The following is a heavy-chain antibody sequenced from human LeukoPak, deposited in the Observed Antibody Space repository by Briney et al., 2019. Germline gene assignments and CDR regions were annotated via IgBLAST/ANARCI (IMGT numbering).Heavy chain of an antibody. CDR3: ARATWELLHFDY. V-gene: IGHV4-30-4*08. Sequence: SETLSLTCTVSGGSISSGDYYWSWIRQPPGKGLEWIGYIYYSGSTYYNPSLKSRVTISVDTSKNQFSLKLSSVTAADTAVYYCARATWELLHFDYWGQGTLVTVSS. D-gene: IGHD1-26*01. CDR1: GGSISSGDYY. CDR2: IYYSGST. J-gene: IGHJ4*02.